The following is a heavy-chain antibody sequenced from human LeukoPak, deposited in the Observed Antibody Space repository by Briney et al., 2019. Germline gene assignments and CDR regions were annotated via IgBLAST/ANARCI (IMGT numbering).Heavy chain of an antibody. D-gene: IGHD4-23*01. J-gene: IGHJ4*02. Sequence: GASVKVSCKASGYTFTGYYMHWVRQAPGQGLEWMGWINPNSGGTNYAQKSQGRVTMTRDTSISTAYMELSRLRSDDTAAYYCATANGGNLDCWGQGTLVTVSS. CDR3: ATANGGNLDC. CDR1: GYTFTGYY. CDR2: INPNSGGT. V-gene: IGHV1-2*02.